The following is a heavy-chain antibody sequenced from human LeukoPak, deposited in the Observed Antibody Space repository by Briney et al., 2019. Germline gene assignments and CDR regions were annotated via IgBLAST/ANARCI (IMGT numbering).Heavy chain of an antibody. CDR1: GGSMNNYY. CDR2: IYYSGNT. V-gene: IGHV4-59*01. CDR3: ARVPVAAREYFDY. D-gene: IGHD6-19*01. J-gene: IGHJ4*02. Sequence: PSETLSLTCTVSGGSMNNYYWNWIRQPPGKGLEWIGFIYYSGNTNYNPSLRSRVTITIDTSKNQFSLKLTSVTPADTAVYYCARVPVAAREYFDYWGQGTLVTVSS.